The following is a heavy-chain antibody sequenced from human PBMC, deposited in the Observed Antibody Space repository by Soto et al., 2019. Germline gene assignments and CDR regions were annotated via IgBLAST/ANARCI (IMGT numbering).Heavy chain of an antibody. D-gene: IGHD2-2*01. V-gene: IGHV1-18*01. CDR3: ARRLCTTSSCTSQLGMDV. J-gene: IGHJ6*02. CDR2: ISAYNNYT. Sequence: ASVKVSCKASGYTFTNCQFSWVRQAPGQGLEWMGWISAYNNYTKYAENFQDRFTMTTDTSATTAYMELRSLRSDDTAVYYCARRLCTTSSCTSQLGMDVWGQGTTVTVSS. CDR1: GYTFTNCQ.